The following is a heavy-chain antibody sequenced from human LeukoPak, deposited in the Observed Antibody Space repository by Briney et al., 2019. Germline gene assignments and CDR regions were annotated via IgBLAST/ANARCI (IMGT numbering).Heavy chain of an antibody. CDR2: FDPEDGET. V-gene: IGHV1-24*01. Sequence: GASVKVSCKVSGYTLTELSMHWVRQAPGKGLEWMGGFDPEDGETIYAQKFQGRVTMTEDTSTDTAYMELSSLRSEDTAVYYCATDETQGNDYVWGSYCYNAFDIWGQGTMVTVSS. D-gene: IGHD3-16*02. CDR3: ATDETQGNDYVWGSYCYNAFDI. CDR1: GYTLTELS. J-gene: IGHJ3*02.